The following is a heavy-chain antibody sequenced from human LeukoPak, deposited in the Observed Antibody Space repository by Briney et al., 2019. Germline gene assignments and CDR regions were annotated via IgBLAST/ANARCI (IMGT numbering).Heavy chain of an antibody. CDR1: GFTFSSYW. V-gene: IGHV3-7*01. D-gene: IGHD5-24*01. J-gene: IGHJ5*02. CDR3: ARDEYRSRWLHP. CDR2: IKGDGSEK. Sequence: GGSLRLSCAASGFTFSSYWMSWVRLAPGKGLEGVANIKGDGSEKWYADSVKGRFTISRDNAPNSVHLQMNSLRAEDTAVYHCARDEYRSRWLHPWGQGTLVTVSS.